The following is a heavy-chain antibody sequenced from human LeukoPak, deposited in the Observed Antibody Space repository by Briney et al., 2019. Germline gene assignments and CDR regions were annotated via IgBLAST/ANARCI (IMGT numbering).Heavy chain of an antibody. Sequence: GGSLRLSCAASGLIFSNYWMTWVRQAPGKGLEWVANIKEDGSETYYVDSVNGRFTISRDNDKNTLYLQMNSLRAEDTAVYYCEAYGSVWGQGTLVIVSS. CDR3: EAYGSV. CDR1: GLIFSNYW. J-gene: IGHJ4*02. CDR2: IKEDGSET. V-gene: IGHV3-7*03. D-gene: IGHD3-10*01.